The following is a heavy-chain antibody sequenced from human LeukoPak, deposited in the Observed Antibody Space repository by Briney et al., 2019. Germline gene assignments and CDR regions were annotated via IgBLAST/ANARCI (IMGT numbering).Heavy chain of an antibody. D-gene: IGHD2-15*01. CDR1: GYSISTGYY. CDR3: ARSVEGYCRGGSCYSYSYYMDV. J-gene: IGHJ6*03. Sequence: SETLSLTCTVSGYSISTGYYWGWIRQPPGKGLEWVGTFYHSGSTYYNPSLKSRVTISVDTSKNQFSLKLSSVTAADTAVYYCARSVEGYCRGGSCYSYSYYMDVWGKGTTVTVSS. V-gene: IGHV4-38-2*02. CDR2: FYHSGST.